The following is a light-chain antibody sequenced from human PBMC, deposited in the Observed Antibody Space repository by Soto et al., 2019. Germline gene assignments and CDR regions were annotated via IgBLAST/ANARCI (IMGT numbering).Light chain of an antibody. CDR3: QSYDSGLSGSV. Sequence: QLVLTQPPSVSGAPGQRVTISCTGTSSNIGANYDVHWYQQFPGTAPKLLIYDNNNRPSGVPDRFSGSKSATSASLAITGLQAEDEADYYCQSYDSGLSGSVFGGGTQLTVL. CDR1: SSNIGANYD. CDR2: DNN. J-gene: IGLJ3*02. V-gene: IGLV1-40*01.